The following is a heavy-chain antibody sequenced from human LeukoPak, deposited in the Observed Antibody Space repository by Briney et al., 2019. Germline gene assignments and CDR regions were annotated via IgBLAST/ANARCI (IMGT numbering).Heavy chain of an antibody. Sequence: KSSETLSLTCTVSGGSINGYYWSWIRQSPGKGLESLGYIYYTGSTNYNPSLKSRVTMSVDTSRNQFFLRLSSVTAADTAVYYCARRGTYDSSGYTIDDYWGQGTLVTVSS. J-gene: IGHJ4*02. D-gene: IGHD3-22*01. CDR1: GGSINGYY. V-gene: IGHV4-59*01. CDR3: ARRGTYDSSGYTIDDY. CDR2: IYYTGST.